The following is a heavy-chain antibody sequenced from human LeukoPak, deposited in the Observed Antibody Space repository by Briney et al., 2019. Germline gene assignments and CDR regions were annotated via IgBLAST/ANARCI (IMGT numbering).Heavy chain of an antibody. J-gene: IGHJ5*02. CDR2: ISSSGSTI. V-gene: IGHV3-48*04. CDR1: GFTFSSYR. Sequence: GGSLRLSCAASGFTFSSYRMNWVRQAPGKGLEWVSYISSSGSTIYYADSVKGRFTISRDNAKNSLYLQMNSLRAEDTAVYYCARNDEYCSGGSCYSFYWFDPWGQGTLVTVSS. D-gene: IGHD2-15*01. CDR3: ARNDEYCSGGSCYSFYWFDP.